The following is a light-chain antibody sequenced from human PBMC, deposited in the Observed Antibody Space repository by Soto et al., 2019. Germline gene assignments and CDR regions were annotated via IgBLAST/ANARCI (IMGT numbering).Light chain of an antibody. Sequence: EIVLTQSPATLSLSPGERATLSCRASQTVSSSLAWYQQKPGQAPRLLIYGASTRASGIPARFSGSGSGTDFTLTISRLEPEDFAVYYCQQYGSSGTFGQGTKVDIK. V-gene: IGKV3-20*01. CDR2: GAS. J-gene: IGKJ1*01. CDR3: QQYGSSGT. CDR1: QTVSSS.